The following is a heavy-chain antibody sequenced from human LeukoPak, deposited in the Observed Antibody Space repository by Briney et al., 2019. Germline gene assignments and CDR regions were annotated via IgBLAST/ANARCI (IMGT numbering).Heavy chain of an antibody. J-gene: IGHJ4*02. V-gene: IGHV3-23*01. CDR2: ISGSGGST. CDR3: AKAIECSGGSCYYFDY. CDR1: GFTFSSYA. D-gene: IGHD2-15*01. Sequence: PGGSLRLSCAASGFTFSSYAMSWFRQAPGKGLEWVSAISGSGGSTYYADSVKGGFTISRDNSKNTLYLQMNSLRAEDTAVYYCAKAIECSGGSCYYFDYWGQGTLVTVSS.